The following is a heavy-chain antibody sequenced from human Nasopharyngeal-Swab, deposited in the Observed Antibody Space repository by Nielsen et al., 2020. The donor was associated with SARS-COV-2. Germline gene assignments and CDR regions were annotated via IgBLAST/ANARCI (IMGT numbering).Heavy chain of an antibody. V-gene: IGHV1-46*01. D-gene: IGHD6-19*01. J-gene: IGHJ6*02. Sequence: WVRQAPGQGLEWMGIINPSGGSTSYAQKFQGRVTMTRDTSTSTVYMELSSLRSEDTAVYYCARERGSGWYDRVYYGMDVRGQGTTVTVSS. CDR3: ARERGSGWYDRVYYGMDV. CDR2: INPSGGST.